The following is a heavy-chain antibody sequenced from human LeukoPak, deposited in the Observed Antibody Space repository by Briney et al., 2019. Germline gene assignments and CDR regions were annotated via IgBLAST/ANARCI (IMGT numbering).Heavy chain of an antibody. D-gene: IGHD6-19*01. CDR1: GGSISSSRYY. V-gene: IGHV4-39*01. CDR3: ARHAAIAVGGAFDI. J-gene: IGHJ3*02. Sequence: SETLSLTCTVSGGSISSSRYYWGWLRQPPGKGLEWIGSIYYSGSTYYNPSLKSRVTMSVDTSKNQFSLKLSSVTAPDTAVYYCARHAAIAVGGAFDIWGQGTMVTVSS. CDR2: IYYSGST.